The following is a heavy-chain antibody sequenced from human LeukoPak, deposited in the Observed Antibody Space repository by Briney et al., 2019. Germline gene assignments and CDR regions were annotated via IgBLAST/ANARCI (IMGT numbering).Heavy chain of an antibody. J-gene: IGHJ4*02. D-gene: IGHD6-13*01. V-gene: IGHV4-39*01. CDR3: ARHSSSWYDGDYFDY. CDR1: GGSISSSSYY. Sequence: PSETLSLTCTVSGGSISSSSYYWGWIRQPPGQGLEWIGSIYYSGSTYYNPSLKSRVTISVDTSKNQFSLKLSSVTAADTAVYYCARHSSSWYDGDYFDYWGQGTLVTVSS. CDR2: IYYSGST.